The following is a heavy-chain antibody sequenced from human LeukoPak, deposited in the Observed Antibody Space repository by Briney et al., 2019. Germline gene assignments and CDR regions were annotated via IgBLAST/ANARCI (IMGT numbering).Heavy chain of an antibody. CDR2: INPNDGGT. Sequence: ASVKVSCKASGYTFTGYNIHWVRQAPGRGLQWMGWINPNDGGTKYSQRFQGRVTLTRDTSRNTAYMSLTGLTFDDTAVYYCLRDVHNYNDDYWGQGTLVTVSS. CDR1: GYTFTGYN. CDR3: LRDVHNYNDDY. V-gene: IGHV1-2*02. J-gene: IGHJ4*02. D-gene: IGHD1-1*01.